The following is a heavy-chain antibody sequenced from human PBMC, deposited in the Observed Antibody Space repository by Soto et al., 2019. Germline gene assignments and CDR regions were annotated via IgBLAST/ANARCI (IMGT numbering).Heavy chain of an antibody. D-gene: IGHD6-13*01. CDR2: IYHSGST. CDR1: GGSISSSNW. V-gene: IGHV4-4*02. Sequence: SETLSLTCAVSGGSISSSNWWSWVRQPPGKGLEWIGEIYHSGSTNYNPSLKSRITISVDKSKDQFSLKLSSVTAADTAVYYCARDRGVTAAAGHYYYYGMDVWGQAPTVTVSS. J-gene: IGHJ6*02. CDR3: ARDRGVTAAAGHYYYYGMDV.